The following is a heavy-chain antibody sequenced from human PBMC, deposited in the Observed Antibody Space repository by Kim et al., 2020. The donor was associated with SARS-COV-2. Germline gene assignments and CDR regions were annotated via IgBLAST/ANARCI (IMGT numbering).Heavy chain of an antibody. CDR3: AREGAQPLLYPWMDSTGHNWFDP. CDR1: GYTFTSYG. Sequence: ASVKVSCKASGYTFTSYGISWVRQAPGQGLEWMGWISAYNGNTNYAQKLQGRVTMTTDTSTSTAYMELRSLRSDDTAVYYCAREGAQPLLYPWMDSTGHNWFDPWGQGTLVTVSS. CDR2: ISAYNGNT. D-gene: IGHD2-2*02. J-gene: IGHJ5*02. V-gene: IGHV1-18*04.